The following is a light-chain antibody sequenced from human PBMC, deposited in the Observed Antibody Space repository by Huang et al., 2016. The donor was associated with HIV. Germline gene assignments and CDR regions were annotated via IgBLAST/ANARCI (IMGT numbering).Light chain of an antibody. CDR1: QSVSSS. CDR3: QHRGNWPYT. J-gene: IGKJ2*01. CDR2: DAS. Sequence: EIVLTQSPATLSLSPGERATLSCRASQSVSSSLAWYQQKPGQPPTLLIYDASNRATGIPARVSGSGSGTDFTLTVSSLEPEDFAIYYCQHRGNWPYTFGQGTKLEIK. V-gene: IGKV3-11*01.